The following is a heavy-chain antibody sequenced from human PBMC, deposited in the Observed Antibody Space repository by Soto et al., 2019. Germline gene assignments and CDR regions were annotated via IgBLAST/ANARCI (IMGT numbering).Heavy chain of an antibody. J-gene: IGHJ4*02. CDR1: GGSVSSSYY. CDR3: ARRWGRTFDY. CDR2: IYYSGST. Sequence: ETLSLTCAVSGGSVSSSYYWSWVRQPPGKGLGWIGYIYYSGSTNYNPSLKSRVTISVDTSKNQFSLKLSSMTAADTAVYYCARRWGRTFDYWGQRTLVTVSS. V-gene: IGHV4-61*01. D-gene: IGHD7-27*01.